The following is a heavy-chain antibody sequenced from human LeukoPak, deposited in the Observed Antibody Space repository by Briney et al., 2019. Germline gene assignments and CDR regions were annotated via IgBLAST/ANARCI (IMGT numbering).Heavy chain of an antibody. CDR1: GFTLSSYW. J-gene: IGHJ6*03. D-gene: IGHD3-3*01. CDR3: ARLRYNDFWSGHWKYYYYMDV. CDR2: IKQDGSEK. V-gene: IGHV3-7*01. Sequence: GGSLRLSCAASGFTLSSYWMSWVRQAPGKGLEWVANIKQDGSEKYYVDSVKGRFTISRDNAKNSLYLQMNSLRAEDTALYYCARLRYNDFWSGHWKYYYYMDVWGKGTTVTISS.